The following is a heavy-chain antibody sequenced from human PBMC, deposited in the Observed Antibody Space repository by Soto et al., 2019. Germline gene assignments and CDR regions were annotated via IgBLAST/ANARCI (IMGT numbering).Heavy chain of an antibody. Sequence: SETLSLTCAVSGGSISSGGYSWSWIRQPPGKGLEWIGYIYHSGSTYYNPSLKSRITISLDTSRSQFSLSLNSVTAADTAVYYCLGGVAGNPFDYLGQGNLVTGS. CDR1: GGSISSGGYS. D-gene: IGHD3-16*01. CDR3: LGGVAGNPFDY. CDR2: IYHSGST. J-gene: IGHJ4*02. V-gene: IGHV4-30-2*01.